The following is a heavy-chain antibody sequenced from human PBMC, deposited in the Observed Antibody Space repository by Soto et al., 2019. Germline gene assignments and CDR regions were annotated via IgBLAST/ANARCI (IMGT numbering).Heavy chain of an antibody. J-gene: IGHJ2*01. CDR1: GGSISSGDYY. Sequence: QVQLQESGPGLVKPSQTLSLTCTVSGGSISSGDYYCSWIRQPPGKGLEWIGYIYYSGSTYYNPSLKSPVTISVETSKHQFSLKLSSVAAGDRAVYYCARDPVQYYDFWGDYPGDPWYFALWGRGTLVAVS. D-gene: IGHD3-3*01. CDR3: ARDPVQYYDFWGDYPGDPWYFAL. CDR2: IYYSGST. V-gene: IGHV4-30-4*01.